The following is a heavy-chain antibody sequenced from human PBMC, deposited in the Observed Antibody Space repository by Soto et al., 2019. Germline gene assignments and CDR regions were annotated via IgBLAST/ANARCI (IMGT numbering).Heavy chain of an antibody. CDR2: ISAAGDP. V-gene: IGHV3-13*05. J-gene: IGHJ6*02. CDR1: GFTFRNYD. CDR3: ARTDRDFYGLEV. Sequence: EVQLVESGGGLVQPGGSLRLSCEASGFTFRNYDMHWVRQGTGKGLEWVSGISAAGDPDYADSVEGRFTISRENAQNSLFLQMNSLRVGDTAVYYCARTDRDFYGLEVLGPGTTVIVSS.